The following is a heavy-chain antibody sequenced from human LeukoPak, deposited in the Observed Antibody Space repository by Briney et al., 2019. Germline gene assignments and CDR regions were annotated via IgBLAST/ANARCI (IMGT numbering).Heavy chain of an antibody. CDR2: IYHGGST. CDR3: ARDRGYSSGWYSGYFDY. J-gene: IGHJ4*02. D-gene: IGHD6-19*01. V-gene: IGHV4-39*07. CDR1: GGSISTSNYY. Sequence: SETLSLTCTVSGGSISTSNYYWGWIRLPPGKGLEWIGSIYHGGSTYYNPSLKSRVTISVDTSKNQFSLKLNSVTASDAAVYYCARDRGYSSGWYSGYFDYWGQGTLVTVSS.